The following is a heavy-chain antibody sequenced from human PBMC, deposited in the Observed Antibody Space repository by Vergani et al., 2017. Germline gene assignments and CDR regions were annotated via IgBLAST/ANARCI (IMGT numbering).Heavy chain of an antibody. Sequence: QVQLVESGGGVVQPGRSLRLSCAASGFTFSSYGMHWVRQAPGKGLEWVAFIRYDGSNKYYADSVKGRFTISRDNSKNTLYLQMNSLRAEDTAVYYCAKRVSRGSYYYYGMDVWGQGTTVTVSS. J-gene: IGHJ6*02. CDR3: AKRVSRGSYYYYGMDV. V-gene: IGHV3-30*02. CDR1: GFTFSSYG. D-gene: IGHD3-16*01. CDR2: IRYDGSNK.